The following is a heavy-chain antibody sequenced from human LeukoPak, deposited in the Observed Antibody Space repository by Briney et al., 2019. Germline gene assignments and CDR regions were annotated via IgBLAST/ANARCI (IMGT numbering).Heavy chain of an antibody. J-gene: IGHJ4*02. CDR1: GGSISSYY. D-gene: IGHD5-24*01. V-gene: IGHV4-59*08. CDR3: ARQKMTNFDY. Sequence: PETLSLTCTVSGGSISSYYWSWIRQPPGKGLEWIGYIYYSGSTNYNPSLKSRVTISVDTSKNQFSLKLSSVTAADTAVYYCARQKMTNFDYWGQGTLVTVSS. CDR2: IYYSGST.